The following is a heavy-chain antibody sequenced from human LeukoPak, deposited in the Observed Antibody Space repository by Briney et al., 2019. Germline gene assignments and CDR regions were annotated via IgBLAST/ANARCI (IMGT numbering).Heavy chain of an antibody. CDR3: ARIVGIASRGYFDY. CDR2: IIPIFGTT. Sequence: SVKVSCKASGGTLSRYAISWVRQAPGQGPEWMGGIIPIFGTTNYAQKFQGRGTITADESTSTAYMELSSLRSEDTAVYYCARIVGIASRGYFDYWGQGTLVTVSS. J-gene: IGHJ4*02. D-gene: IGHD3-10*01. CDR1: GGTLSRYA. V-gene: IGHV1-69*13.